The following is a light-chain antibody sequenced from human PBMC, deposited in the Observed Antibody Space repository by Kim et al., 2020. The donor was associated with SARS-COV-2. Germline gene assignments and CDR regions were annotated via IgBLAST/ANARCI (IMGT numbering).Light chain of an antibody. CDR3: CSYGGTYTSRV. J-gene: IGLJ2*01. CDR1: SSDVGAYNF. CDR2: DVS. V-gene: IGLV2-11*01. Sequence: QSALTQPRSVSGSPGQSVTISCTGTSSDVGAYNFVSWYQQYPGKAPKLMIYDVSKRPSGVPDRFSGSKSGNTASLTISGLQAEDEADYYCCSYGGTYTSRVFGGGTKLTVL.